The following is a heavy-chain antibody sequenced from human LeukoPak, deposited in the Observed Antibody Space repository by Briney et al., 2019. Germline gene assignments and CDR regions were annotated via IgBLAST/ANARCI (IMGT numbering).Heavy chain of an antibody. J-gene: IGHJ4*02. D-gene: IGHD3-16*01. CDR3: ARGRYGWLPFDY. CDR2: IYYSGST. V-gene: IGHV4-59*01. CDR1: GGSISSYY. Sequence: SETLSLTCTVSGGSISSYYWSWIRQPPGKRLEWIGYIYYSGSTNYNPSLKSRVTISVDTSKNQFSLKLSSVTAADTAVYYCARGRYGWLPFDYWGQGTLVTVSS.